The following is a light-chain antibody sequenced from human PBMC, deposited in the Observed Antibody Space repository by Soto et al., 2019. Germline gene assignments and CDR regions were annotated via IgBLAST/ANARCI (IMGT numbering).Light chain of an antibody. CDR3: QQSYSSPWT. Sequence: DIQMTQSPSSLSASVGDRVTITCRASQNISWYLNWFQLKPGKAPKLLIYAASTLQSGVPSRFGGGGSGADFTLTISSLQPEDFATYSCQQSYSSPWTFGQGTKVEIK. CDR2: AAS. CDR1: QNISWY. J-gene: IGKJ1*01. V-gene: IGKV1-39*01.